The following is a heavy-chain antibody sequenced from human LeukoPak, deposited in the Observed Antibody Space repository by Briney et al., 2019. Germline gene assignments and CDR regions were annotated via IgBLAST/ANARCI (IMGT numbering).Heavy chain of an antibody. CDR3: ARKAGGWVTDYYCYMDV. CDR2: INPNSGGT. J-gene: IGHJ6*03. V-gene: IGHV1-2*02. D-gene: IGHD3-16*01. Sequence: ASVKVSCKASGYTFTGYYMHWVRQAPGQGLEWMGWINPNSGGTNYAQKFQGRVTMTRDTSISTAYMELSRLRSDDTAVYYCARKAGGWVTDYYCYMDVWGKGTTVTVSS. CDR1: GYTFTGYY.